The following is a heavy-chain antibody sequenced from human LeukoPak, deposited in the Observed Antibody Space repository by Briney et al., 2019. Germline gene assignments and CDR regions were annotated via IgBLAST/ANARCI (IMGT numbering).Heavy chain of an antibody. V-gene: IGHV3-48*01. CDR1: GFTLSSYS. CDR2: ITSSSTI. CDR3: ARGWIVGATTDY. J-gene: IGHJ4*02. Sequence: SGGSLRLSCAGSGFTLSSYSMNWVRQAPGKGLEWVSYITSSSTIYYVDSVKGRFSISRDKAKNSLYLQMNSLRVEDTAVYYCARGWIVGATTDYWGRGTLVTVSS. D-gene: IGHD1-26*01.